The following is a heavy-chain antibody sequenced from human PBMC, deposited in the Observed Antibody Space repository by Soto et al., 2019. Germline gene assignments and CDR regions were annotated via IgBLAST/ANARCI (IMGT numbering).Heavy chain of an antibody. D-gene: IGHD3-22*01. CDR3: AKDGYDSSSDLYYFDY. CDR2: ISGSPSST. J-gene: IGHJ4*02. CDR1: GFTFSTYA. Sequence: GGSLRLSCAASGFTFSTYAMSWVRQAPGKGLEWVSAISGSPSSTYYADSVKGRFTISRDNSKKTLFLQMNSLRAEDTAIYYCAKDGYDSSSDLYYFDYWGQGIPVTVSS. V-gene: IGHV3-23*01.